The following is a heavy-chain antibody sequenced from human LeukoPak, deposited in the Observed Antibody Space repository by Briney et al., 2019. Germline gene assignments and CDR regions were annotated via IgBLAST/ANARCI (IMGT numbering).Heavy chain of an antibody. CDR1: GGSISSYY. J-gene: IGHJ3*02. CDR2: IYYSGST. CDR3: ARARTVTTFGAFDI. V-gene: IGHV4-59*01. D-gene: IGHD3-16*01. Sequence: SETLSLTRTVSGGSISSYYWSWIRQPPGKGLEWIGYIYYSGSTNYNPSLKSRVTISVDTSKNRFSLKLSSVTAADTAVYYCARARTVTTFGAFDIWGQGTMVTVSS.